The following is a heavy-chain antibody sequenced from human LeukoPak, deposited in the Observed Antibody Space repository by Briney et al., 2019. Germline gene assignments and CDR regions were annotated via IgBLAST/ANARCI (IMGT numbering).Heavy chain of an antibody. D-gene: IGHD3-3*01. CDR1: GFTFSSYG. V-gene: IGHV3-30*18. Sequence: GGSLRLSCAASGFTFSSYGIHWVRQAPGKGLEWVAVISYDGSNKYYADSVKGRFTISRDNSKNTLYLQMNSLRAEDTAVYYCAKSGVAYYDFWSSYSPYYFDYWGQGTLVTVSS. J-gene: IGHJ4*02. CDR3: AKSGVAYYDFWSSYSPYYFDY. CDR2: ISYDGSNK.